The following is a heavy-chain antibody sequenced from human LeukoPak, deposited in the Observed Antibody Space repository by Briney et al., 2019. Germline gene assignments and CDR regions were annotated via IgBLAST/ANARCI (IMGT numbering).Heavy chain of an antibody. CDR3: ARHGGGSYHYYYYMDV. D-gene: IGHD1-26*01. CDR1: GGSISSYY. J-gene: IGHJ6*03. Sequence: SETLSLTCTVSGGSISSYYWSWIRQPPGKGLEWIAYIYTSGSTNYNPSLKSRVTISVDTSKNQISLKLGSVTAADTAVYYCARHGGGSYHYYYYMDVWGKGTTVTVS. CDR2: IYTSGST. V-gene: IGHV4-4*09.